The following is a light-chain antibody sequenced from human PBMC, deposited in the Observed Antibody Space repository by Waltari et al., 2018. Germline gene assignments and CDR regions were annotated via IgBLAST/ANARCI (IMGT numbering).Light chain of an antibody. CDR3: MEGAQWYT. CDR1: QSLAFSDGKTY. J-gene: IGKJ2*01. V-gene: IGKV2-30*01. Sequence: DVVLTQSPLSLSVTLGQSASVSCRSSQSLAFSDGKTYLNWFHQRPGQSPRRRIYKVSNRESGVPDRISGSGSGTDVALKISRVEAEDVGVYYCMEGAQWYTFGQGTKLEIK. CDR2: KVS.